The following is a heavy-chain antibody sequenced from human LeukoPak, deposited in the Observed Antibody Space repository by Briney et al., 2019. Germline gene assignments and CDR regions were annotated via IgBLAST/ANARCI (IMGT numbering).Heavy chain of an antibody. CDR3: ASDSSGYFSNYYGMDV. V-gene: IGHV1-69*13. CDR1: GYTFTSYD. Sequence: ASVKVSCKASGYTFTSYDINWVRQATGQGLEWMGGIIPIFGTANYAQKFQGRVTITADESTSTAYMELSSLRSEDTAVYYCASDSSGYFSNYYGMDVWGQGTTVTVSS. D-gene: IGHD3-22*01. J-gene: IGHJ6*02. CDR2: IIPIFGTA.